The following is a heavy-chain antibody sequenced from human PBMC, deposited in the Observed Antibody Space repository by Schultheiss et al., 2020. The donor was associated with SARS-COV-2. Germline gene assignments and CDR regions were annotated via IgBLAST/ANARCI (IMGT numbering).Heavy chain of an antibody. CDR3: ASGPDSSQKYYYYYYGMDV. CDR2: MNPTSGNT. V-gene: IGHV1-8*01. CDR1: GYTFTSYD. Sequence: ASVKVSCKASGYTFTSYDINWVRQAAGQGLEWMGWMNPTSGNTGYAQKLQGRVTMTKNTSISTAYMELRSLRSDDTAVYYCASGPDSSQKYYYYYYGMDVWGQGTTVTVSS. J-gene: IGHJ6*02. D-gene: IGHD6-13*01.